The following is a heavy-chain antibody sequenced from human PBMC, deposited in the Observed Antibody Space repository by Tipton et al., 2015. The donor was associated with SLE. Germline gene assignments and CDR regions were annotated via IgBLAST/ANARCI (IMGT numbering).Heavy chain of an antibody. V-gene: IGHV4-31*03. J-gene: IGHJ4*02. Sequence: TLSLTCTVSGASIRSDGYYWNWIRQYPGKGFEWIGYIHNNGNTHFNPSLKSRITMSVDTSESQFSLKLGSVTAADTALYYCARGGHYYDSSGYSPLDFWGQGALVSVSS. CDR3: ARGGHYYDSSGYSPLDF. CDR1: GASIRSDGYY. D-gene: IGHD3-22*01. CDR2: IHNNGNT.